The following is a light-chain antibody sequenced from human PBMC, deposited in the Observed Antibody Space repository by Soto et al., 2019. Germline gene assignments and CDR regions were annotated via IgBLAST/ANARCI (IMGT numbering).Light chain of an antibody. V-gene: IGKV1-5*01. Sequence: DIQMTQSPSTLSASVGDRVTLTCRASQTIGKWLAWYQQKPGKAPNLLIYDASSLESGVSSRFSVSRSETEFTLTITNLQPDDSATYYCQQCNSHYYPFGQGTPVEIK. CDR2: DAS. J-gene: IGKJ2*01. CDR1: QTIGKW. CDR3: QQCNSHYYP.